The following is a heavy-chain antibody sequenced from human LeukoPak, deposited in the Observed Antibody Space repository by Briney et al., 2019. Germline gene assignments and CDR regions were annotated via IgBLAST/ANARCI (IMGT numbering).Heavy chain of an antibody. CDR2: IYPSGGST. V-gene: IGHV1-46*01. D-gene: IGHD3-10*01. J-gene: IGHJ4*02. Sequence: ASVKVSCKASGYTFTSYYIHWVRQAPGQGLEWMGIIYPSGGSTTYAQKFQGRVTMTRDMSTSTVYMELSSLRSEDTAVYYCARDGYYYGSGSYYDYWGQGTLVTVSS. CDR1: GYTFTSYY. CDR3: ARDGYYYGSGSYYDY.